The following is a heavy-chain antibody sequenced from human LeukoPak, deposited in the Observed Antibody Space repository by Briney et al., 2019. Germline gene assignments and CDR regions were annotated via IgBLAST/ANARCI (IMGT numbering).Heavy chain of an antibody. J-gene: IGHJ1*01. D-gene: IGHD2-2*01. CDR3: AKTGYCSSSGCYVAPYVD. CDR2: ISGSGITT. Sequence: GGSLRLSCAATGFTFSTYAMSRVRQAPGKGLEWVSLISGSGITTYYADSVQGRFTISRDTSKNTLYLQMNSLRAEDTAVYYCAKTGYCSSSGCYVAPYVDWGQGTRVTVSS. V-gene: IGHV3-23*01. CDR1: GFTFSTYA.